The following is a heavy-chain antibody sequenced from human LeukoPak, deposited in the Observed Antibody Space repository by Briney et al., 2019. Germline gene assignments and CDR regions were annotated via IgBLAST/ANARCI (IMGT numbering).Heavy chain of an antibody. D-gene: IGHD1-26*01. CDR2: IIPILGIA. CDR3: ARGRFRWELEIRDLDY. J-gene: IGHJ4*02. Sequence: SVKVSCKASGGTFSSYAISWVRQAPGQGLEWMGRIIPILGIANYAQKFQGRVTITADKSTSTAYMELSSLRSEDTAVYYCARGRFRWELEIRDLDYWGQGTLVTVSS. V-gene: IGHV1-69*04. CDR1: GGTFSSYA.